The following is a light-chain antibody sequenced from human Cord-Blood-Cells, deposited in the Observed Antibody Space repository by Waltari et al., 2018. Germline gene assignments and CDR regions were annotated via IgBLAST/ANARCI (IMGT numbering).Light chain of an antibody. Sequence: SYELTQPPSVSVSPGQTASITCSGDKLGAKYAFWYQQKPGQSPVPVIYQDSKRPSGIPERFSGSNSGNTATLTISGTQAMDEADYYCQAWDSSTALVFGGGTKLTVL. CDR3: QAWDSSTALV. V-gene: IGLV3-1*01. CDR2: QDS. CDR1: KLGAKY. J-gene: IGLJ2*01.